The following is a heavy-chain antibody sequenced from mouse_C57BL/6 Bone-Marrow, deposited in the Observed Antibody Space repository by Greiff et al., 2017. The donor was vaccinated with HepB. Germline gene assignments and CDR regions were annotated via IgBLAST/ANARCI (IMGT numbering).Heavy chain of an antibody. J-gene: IGHJ4*01. CDR1: GFTFSSYA. CDR2: ISDGGSYT. D-gene: IGHD1-1*02. CDR3: ARAVARDYAMDY. Sequence: DVMLVESGGGLVKPGGSLKLSCAASGFTFSSYAMSWVRQTPEKRLEWVATISDGGSYTYYPDNVKGRFTISRDNAKNNLYLQMSHLKSEDTAMYYCARAVARDYAMDYWGQGTSVTVSS. V-gene: IGHV5-4*03.